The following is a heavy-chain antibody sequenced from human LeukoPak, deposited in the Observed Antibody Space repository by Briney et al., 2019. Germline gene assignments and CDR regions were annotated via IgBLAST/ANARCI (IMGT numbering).Heavy chain of an antibody. CDR3: AKSVVNSGTYIPFDS. D-gene: IGHD1-26*01. J-gene: IGHJ4*02. Sequence: GGSLRLSCAASGFTFSSYAMSWVRQAPGKGLEWVSAISGSGGSTYYADSVKGRFTISRDKSKNTLYLQMNSLRVEDTAIYYCAKSVVNSGTYIPFDSWGQGTLVTVSS. V-gene: IGHV3-23*01. CDR1: GFTFSSYA. CDR2: ISGSGGST.